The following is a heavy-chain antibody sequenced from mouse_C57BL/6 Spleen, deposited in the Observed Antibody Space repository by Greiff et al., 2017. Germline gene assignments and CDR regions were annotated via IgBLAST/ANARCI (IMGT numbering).Heavy chain of an antibody. D-gene: IGHD1-1*01. CDR2: IDPNSGGT. CDR3: ARDYGSSYTAWFAY. V-gene: IGHV1-72*01. CDR1: GYTFTSYW. J-gene: IGHJ3*01. Sequence: VQLQQPGAELVKPGASVKLSCKASGYTFTSYWMHWVKQRPGRGLEWIGRIDPNSGGTKYNEKFKSKATLTVDKPSRTAYMQLSSLTSEDSAVYYCARDYGSSYTAWFAYWGQGTLVTVSA.